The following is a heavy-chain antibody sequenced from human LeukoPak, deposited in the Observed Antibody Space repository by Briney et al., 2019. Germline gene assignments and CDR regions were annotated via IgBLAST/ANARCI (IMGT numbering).Heavy chain of an antibody. V-gene: IGHV3-21*04. J-gene: IGHJ6*03. Sequence: GGSLRLSCAASGFTFSNYKMNWVRQAPGKGLEWVSSISRTATYIYYPDSLRGRFTISRDNAKNSLHLQMNSLRKEDTALYYCARDLMMEGRYFYHYMDVWAKGPRSPSP. CDR3: ARDLMMEGRYFYHYMDV. D-gene: IGHD2-8*01. CDR2: ISRTATYI. CDR1: GFTFSNYK.